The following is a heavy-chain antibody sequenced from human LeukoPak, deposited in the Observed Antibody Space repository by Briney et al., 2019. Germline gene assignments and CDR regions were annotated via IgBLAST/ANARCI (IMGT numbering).Heavy chain of an antibody. CDR1: GYSFTSFG. D-gene: IGHD2-8*02. Sequence: ASVKVFCKASGYSFTSFGISWVRQAPGQGLEWMGWISGYGNTEYEQKFQGRVTMTMDTSTSTAYMYLTGLRSDDTAVYYCGRFGTGYVDYWGQGTLVTVSS. CDR3: GRFGTGYVDY. V-gene: IGHV1-18*01. CDR2: ISGYGNT. J-gene: IGHJ4*02.